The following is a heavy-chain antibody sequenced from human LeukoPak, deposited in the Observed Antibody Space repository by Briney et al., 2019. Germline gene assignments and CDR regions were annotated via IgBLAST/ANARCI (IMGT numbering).Heavy chain of an antibody. CDR3: ARGPSLVIVVEPDSSLHNRFDP. J-gene: IGHJ5*02. V-gene: IGHV1-18*01. CDR1: GYTFTSYG. CDR2: ISAYNGNT. D-gene: IGHD2-2*01. Sequence: ASVKVSCKASGYTFTSYGISWVRQAPGQGPEWMGWISAYNGNTNYAQKLQGRVTMTTDTSTSTAYMELRSLRSDDTAVYYCARGPSLVIVVEPDSSLHNRFDPWGQGTLVTVSS.